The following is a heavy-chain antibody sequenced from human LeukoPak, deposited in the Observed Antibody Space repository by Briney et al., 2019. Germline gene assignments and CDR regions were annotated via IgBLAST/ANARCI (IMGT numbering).Heavy chain of an antibody. CDR2: ISSSSSYI. V-gene: IGHV3-21*01. J-gene: IGHJ3*02. CDR3: ARGLGSYAYSDAFDI. CDR1: EFSFSHYT. D-gene: IGHD5-18*01. Sequence: SGGSLRLSCAASEFSFSHYTMNWVRQAPGKGLEWVSSISSSSSYIFYADSVKGRFTISRDNAKNSLSLQMNSLRAEDTAVYYCARGLGSYAYSDAFDIWGQGTMVTVSS.